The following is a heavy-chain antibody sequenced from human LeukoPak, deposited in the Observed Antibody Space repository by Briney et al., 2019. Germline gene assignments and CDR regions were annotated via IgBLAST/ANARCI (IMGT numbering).Heavy chain of an antibody. CDR1: GFTFSSYW. Sequence: GGSLRLSCAASGFTFSSYWMHWVRQAPGKGLVWVSRINSDGSSTGYADSVKGRFTISRDDAKNTLYLQMNSLRAEDTAVYYCARGSGDGYNWSDYWGQGTLVTVSS. CDR2: INSDGSST. CDR3: ARGSGDGYNWSDY. D-gene: IGHD5-24*01. V-gene: IGHV3-74*01. J-gene: IGHJ4*02.